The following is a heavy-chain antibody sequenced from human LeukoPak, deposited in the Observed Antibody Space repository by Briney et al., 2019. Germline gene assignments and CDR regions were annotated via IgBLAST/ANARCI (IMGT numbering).Heavy chain of an antibody. J-gene: IGHJ4*02. CDR1: GGPISSGGFH. V-gene: IGHV4-31*03. CDR3: ARDKGSYGHFDY. CDR2: IHGSGTT. D-gene: IGHD3-16*01. Sequence: SQTLSLTCTVSGGPISSGGFHWSWIRQHPGKGLEWIGYIHGSGTTYFNPSLKSRVTISADTTKSQFSLKLNSVTAADTAVYYCARDKGSYGHFDYWGQGLLVTVSS.